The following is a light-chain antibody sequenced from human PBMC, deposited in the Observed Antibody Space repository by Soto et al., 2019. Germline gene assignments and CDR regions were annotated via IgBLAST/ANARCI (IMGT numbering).Light chain of an antibody. CDR2: EGS. J-gene: IGLJ2*01. CDR1: SSDVGSYNP. Sequence: QSALTQPASVSGSPGQSITISCTGTSSDVGSYNPVSWYQQHPGKAPKLMIYEGSKRPSGVSNRFSGSKSGNTASLTISGLQAEDEADYYCCSYAGSVVFGGGTKPPS. V-gene: IGLV2-23*01. CDR3: CSYAGSVV.